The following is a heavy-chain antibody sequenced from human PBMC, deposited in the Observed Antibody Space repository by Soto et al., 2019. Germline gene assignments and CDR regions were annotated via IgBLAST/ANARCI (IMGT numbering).Heavy chain of an antibody. J-gene: IGHJ4*02. CDR3: AYSSGYLYYFDY. D-gene: IGHD3-22*01. Sequence: ALVKVSCKASGYTFTSYGISWVRQAPGQGLEWMGWISAYNGNTNYAQKLQGRVTMTTDTSTSTAYMELRSLRSDDTAVYYCAYSSGYLYYFDYWGQGTLVTVSS. V-gene: IGHV1-18*01. CDR1: GYTFTSYG. CDR2: ISAYNGNT.